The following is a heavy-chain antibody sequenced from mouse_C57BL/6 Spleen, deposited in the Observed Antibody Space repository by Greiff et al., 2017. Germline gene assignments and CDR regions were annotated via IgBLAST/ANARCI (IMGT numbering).Heavy chain of an antibody. CDR1: GFTFTDYY. J-gene: IGHJ4*01. D-gene: IGHD2-3*01. CDR2: IRNKANGYTT. V-gene: IGHV7-3*01. Sequence: EVMLVESGGGLVQPGGSLSLSCAASGFTFTDYYMSWVRQPPGKALEWLGFIRNKANGYTTEYSASVKGRFTISRDNSQSILYLQMNALRAEDSATYYCARTGWLPAMEYWGQGTSVTVSS. CDR3: ARTGWLPAMEY.